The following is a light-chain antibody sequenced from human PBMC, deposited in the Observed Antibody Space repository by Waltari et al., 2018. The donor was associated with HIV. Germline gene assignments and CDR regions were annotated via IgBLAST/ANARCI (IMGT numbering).Light chain of an antibody. CDR1: QSVLSNSNNKNY. J-gene: IGKJ4*01. CDR2: WAS. CDR3: QQYYSTPLT. Sequence: DIVMTQSPASLAVSLGARANINCKSSQSVLSNSNNKNYLAWYQQKSGQSPKLLIYWASTRASRVPDRFSGSGSGTDFSLSLSSLQAEDVAVYYCQQYYSTPLTFGGGTKVEIK. V-gene: IGKV4-1*01.